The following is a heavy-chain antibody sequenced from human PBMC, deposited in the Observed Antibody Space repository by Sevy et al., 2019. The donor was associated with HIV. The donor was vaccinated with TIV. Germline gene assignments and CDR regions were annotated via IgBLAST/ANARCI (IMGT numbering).Heavy chain of an antibody. CDR2: FSFGCGII. CDR1: GFTFAKYS. D-gene: IGHD2-15*01. V-gene: IGHV3-23*01. CDR3: AREACSQRQDN. Sequence: GGSLRLSCAASGFTFAKYSMSWVRQAPGKGLEWVSTFSFGCGIINYADSVKGRFTISRDDSKNTLFLKMNSLRAEDAETYFCAREACSQRQDNWGQGTLVTVPS. J-gene: IGHJ4*02.